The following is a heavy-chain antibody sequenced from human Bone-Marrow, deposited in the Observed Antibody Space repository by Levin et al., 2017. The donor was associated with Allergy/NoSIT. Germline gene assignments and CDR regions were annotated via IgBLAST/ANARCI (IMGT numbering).Heavy chain of an antibody. V-gene: IGHV4-59*01. D-gene: IGHD5-12*01. CDR3: ARGAGYVDYFDS. Sequence: GSLRLSCAVSGGSISNFYWSWIRQTPGKGLEWIGHVHYTGSSTYNPSLETRLTISVDTSKNHFSLSLRSLSSADTAVYYCARGAGYVDYFDSWGQGTLVTVSS. CDR2: VHYTGSS. CDR1: GGSISNFY. J-gene: IGHJ4*02.